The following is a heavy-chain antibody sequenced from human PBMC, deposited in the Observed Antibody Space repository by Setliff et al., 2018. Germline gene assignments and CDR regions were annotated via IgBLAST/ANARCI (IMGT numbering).Heavy chain of an antibody. CDR3: ARDQDFWSGYYRASHYMDV. Sequence: LSLTCTVSGGSISSGSYYWSWIRQPAGKGLEWIGHIYTSGSTNYNPSLKSRVTISVDTSKNQFSLKLSSVTAADTAVYYCARDQDFWSGYYRASHYMDVWGKGATVTVSS. J-gene: IGHJ6*03. D-gene: IGHD3-3*01. CDR1: GGSISSGSYY. V-gene: IGHV4-61*09. CDR2: IYTSGST.